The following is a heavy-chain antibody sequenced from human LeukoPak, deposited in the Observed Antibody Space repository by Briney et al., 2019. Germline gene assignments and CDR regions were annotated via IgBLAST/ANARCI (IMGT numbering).Heavy chain of an antibody. Sequence: PSETLSLTCTVSGGSISRYYWSWIRQPPGKGLEWIGYIYYSGSTNYNPSLKSRVTISADTSKNQFSLKLSSVTAADTAVYYCATLRGGWDDYWGQGTLVTVSS. J-gene: IGHJ4*02. CDR3: ATLRGGWDDY. D-gene: IGHD6-19*01. V-gene: IGHV4-59*01. CDR1: GGSISRYY. CDR2: IYYSGST.